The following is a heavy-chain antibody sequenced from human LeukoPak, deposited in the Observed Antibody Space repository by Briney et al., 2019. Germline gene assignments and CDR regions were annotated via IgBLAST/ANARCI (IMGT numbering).Heavy chain of an antibody. CDR3: ARDVGDF. CDR1: GFTFSNYA. J-gene: IGHJ4*02. CDR2: ITGSGENT. V-gene: IGHV3-23*01. Sequence: GSLRLSCAASGFTFSNYAMNWVRQAPGKGLEWVSVITGSGENTYYADSVKGRFTISRDNAKNLLYLQMNSLRAEDTAVYYCARDVGDFWGQGTLVTVSS. D-gene: IGHD2-15*01.